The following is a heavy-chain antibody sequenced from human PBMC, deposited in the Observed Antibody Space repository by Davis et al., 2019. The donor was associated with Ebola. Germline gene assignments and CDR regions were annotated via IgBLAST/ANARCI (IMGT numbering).Heavy chain of an antibody. CDR2: IYYSGST. D-gene: IGHD5-12*01. J-gene: IGHJ6*03. V-gene: IGHV4-61*01. Sequence: MPSETLSLTCTVSGGSVSSGSYYWSWIRQPPGKGLEWIGYIYYSGSTNYNPSLKSRVTISVDTSKNQFSLKLSSVTAADTAVYYCARENSGYDPSPGYYYYYYMDVWGKGTTVTVSS. CDR3: ARENSGYDPSPGYYYYYYMDV. CDR1: GGSVSSGSYY.